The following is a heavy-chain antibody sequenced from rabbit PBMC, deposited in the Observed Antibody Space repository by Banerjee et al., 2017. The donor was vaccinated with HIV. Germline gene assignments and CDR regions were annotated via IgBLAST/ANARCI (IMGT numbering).Heavy chain of an antibody. CDR3: ATTYGYAGYAPNL. Sequence: QLKESGGGLVQPGGSLKLPCKASGFDFSSYYMSWVRQAPGKGLEWIGYIDPVFGSTYYASWVNGRFTISSHNAQNTLYLQLNSLTAADTATYFCATTYGYAGYAPNLWGPGTLVTVS. CDR1: GFDFSSYY. J-gene: IGHJ4*01. V-gene: IGHV1S7*01. D-gene: IGHD6-1*01. CDR2: IDPVFGST.